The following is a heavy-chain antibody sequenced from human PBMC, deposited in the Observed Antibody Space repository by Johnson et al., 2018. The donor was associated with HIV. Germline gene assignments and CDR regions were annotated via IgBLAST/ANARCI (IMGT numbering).Heavy chain of an antibody. D-gene: IGHD3-22*01. J-gene: IGHJ3*02. V-gene: IGHV3-30-3*01. CDR3: ARLITMIVVAKDAFDI. CDR1: GFTFSSYA. Sequence: QVQVVESGGGLIQPGGSLRLSCAASGFTFSSYAMHWVRQAPGKGLEWVAVISYDGSNKYYADSVKGRFTISRDNAKNTLYLQMNSLRAEDTAVYYCARLITMIVVAKDAFDIWGQGTMVTVSS. CDR2: ISYDGSNK.